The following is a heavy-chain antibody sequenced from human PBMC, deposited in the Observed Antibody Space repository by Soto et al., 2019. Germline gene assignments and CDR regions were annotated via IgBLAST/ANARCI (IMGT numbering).Heavy chain of an antibody. CDR1: GDSVSSNSAA. V-gene: IGHV6-1*01. CDR3: ARGEQYSGRIFDY. CDR2: TDYRSKWYN. Sequence: SQTLSLTCAISGDSVSSNSAAWNWLRQSPSRGLEWLGRTDYRSKWYNDYAVSVESRITINPDTSKNHFSLQLNFVTPEDTAVYFCARGEQYSGRIFDYWGQGTLVTV. J-gene: IGHJ4*02. D-gene: IGHD1-26*01.